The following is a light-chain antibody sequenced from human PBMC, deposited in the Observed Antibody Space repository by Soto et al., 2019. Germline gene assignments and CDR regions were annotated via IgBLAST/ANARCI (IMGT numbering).Light chain of an antibody. CDR3: QSHDSSLNSWV. J-gene: IGLJ3*02. CDR2: GNT. CDR1: SSNIGAGYD. Sequence: QSVLTQPPSMSGAPGQRATISCTGSSSNIGAGYDVHWYQLLPGTAPKLLIYGNTNRPSGVPDRFSGSKSGTSASLAITGLRAEDEADYYCQSHDSSLNSWVFGGGTKLTVL. V-gene: IGLV1-40*01.